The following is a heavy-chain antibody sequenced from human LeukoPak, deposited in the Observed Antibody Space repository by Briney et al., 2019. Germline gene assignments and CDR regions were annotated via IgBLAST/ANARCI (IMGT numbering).Heavy chain of an antibody. CDR3: ASHCSGGSCPYHI. D-gene: IGHD2-15*01. Sequence: ASVKVSCKASGYTFTGYYMHWVRQAPGQGLEWMGWINPNSGGTNYAQKFQGRVTMTRDTSISTAYMELSRLRSDDTTVYYCASHCSGGSCPYHIWGQGTLVTVSS. J-gene: IGHJ4*02. V-gene: IGHV1-2*02. CDR2: INPNSGGT. CDR1: GYTFTGYY.